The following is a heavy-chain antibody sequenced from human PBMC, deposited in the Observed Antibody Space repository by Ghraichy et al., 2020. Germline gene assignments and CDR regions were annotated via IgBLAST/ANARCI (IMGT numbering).Heavy chain of an antibody. Sequence: GGSLRLSCAASGFSFSSYAMNWVRQAPGKGLEWVSYICRTGTSIFYADSVKGRFTISRDNAKNSLYLQMNSLRDEDTAVYYCAVKRGWFGESLDAFDIWGQGTMVTVSS. V-gene: IGHV3-48*02. D-gene: IGHD3-10*01. CDR3: AVKRGWFGESLDAFDI. CDR1: GFSFSSYA. CDR2: ICRTGTSI. J-gene: IGHJ3*02.